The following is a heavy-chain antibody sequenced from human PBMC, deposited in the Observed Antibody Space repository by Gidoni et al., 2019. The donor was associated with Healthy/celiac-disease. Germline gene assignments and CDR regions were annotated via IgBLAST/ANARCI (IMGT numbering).Heavy chain of an antibody. Sequence: QVQLQQWGAGLLKPSETLSLTCAVYGGSFSGYYWSWIRQPPGKGLEWIGEINHSGSTNYNPSLKSRVTISVDTSKNQFSLKLSSVTAADTAVYYCARGGGGRAYDYVWGSYRYFDYWGQGTLVTVSS. D-gene: IGHD3-16*02. CDR2: INHSGST. CDR3: ARGGGGRAYDYVWGSYRYFDY. V-gene: IGHV4-34*01. CDR1: GGSFSGYY. J-gene: IGHJ4*02.